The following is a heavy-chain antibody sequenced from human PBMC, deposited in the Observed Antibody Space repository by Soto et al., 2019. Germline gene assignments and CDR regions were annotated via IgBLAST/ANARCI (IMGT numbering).Heavy chain of an antibody. V-gene: IGHV3-53*02. CDR1: GFIISSNN. CDR3: ARNKPGNYGMDV. J-gene: IGHJ6*02. Sequence: EVQLEDTGGGLIQPGGSLRLSCAASGFIISSNNMNWVRQAPGKGLEWVSFIYSGDSTSYAGYVKGRFTISRDNSKNKVCLQMDSLRAEDTAVYYCARNKPGNYGMDVWGRGTTVTVSS. D-gene: IGHD3-10*01. CDR2: IYSGDST.